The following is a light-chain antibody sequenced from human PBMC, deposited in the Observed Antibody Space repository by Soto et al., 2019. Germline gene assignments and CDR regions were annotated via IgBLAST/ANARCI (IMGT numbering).Light chain of an antibody. Sequence: VVWLCAAVLFVFLGERASISCRGGRGVSSNLARYQHKPAHTPRLVIYGASTRATGIPARFSGSGSGTEFTLTISSLQSEDFAVYYCQQYNNWPQTFGQGTKVDIK. CDR3: QQYNNWPQT. CDR1: RGVSSN. V-gene: IGKV3-15*01. CDR2: GAS. J-gene: IGKJ1*01.